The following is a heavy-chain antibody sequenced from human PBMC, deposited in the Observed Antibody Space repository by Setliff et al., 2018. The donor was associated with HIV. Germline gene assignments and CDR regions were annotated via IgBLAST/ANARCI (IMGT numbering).Heavy chain of an antibody. J-gene: IGHJ4*02. CDR2: IYTSGST. V-gene: IGHV4-61*09. CDR1: GGSISSGSYY. D-gene: IGHD5-18*01. Sequence: NPSETLSLTCTVSGGSISSGSYYWTWIRQPAGKGLEWIGQIYTSGSTNYNPSLKSRVTISVDTSKNQFSLRLSSVTAADTAVYYCARLPRQLLKGAAAYFDYLGQGTLVTVSS. CDR3: ARLPRQLLKGAAAYFDY.